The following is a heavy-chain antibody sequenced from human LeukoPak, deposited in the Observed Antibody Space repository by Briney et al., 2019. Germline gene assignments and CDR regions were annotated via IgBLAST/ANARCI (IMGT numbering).Heavy chain of an antibody. V-gene: IGHV3-7*01. Sequence: PGGSLRLSCAPSGFTFSNYWMSWVRQAPGKWLEWVANINQDSSEKYYVDSVKGSFTISRDNAKNSLYLQLNTLRPEDTAVYYCVQGWRDNWGQGTLVTVSS. D-gene: IGHD2-15*01. CDR1: GFTFSNYW. J-gene: IGHJ4*02. CDR3: VQGWRDN. CDR2: INQDSSEK.